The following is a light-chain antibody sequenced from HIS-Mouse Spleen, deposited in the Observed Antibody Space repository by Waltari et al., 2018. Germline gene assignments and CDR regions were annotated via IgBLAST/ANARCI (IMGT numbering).Light chain of an antibody. CDR3: QQRSNWPPWT. V-gene: IGKV3-11*01. Sequence: EIVLTQSPATLSCSPGERATLSCSASQSVSSYLAWYQQKPGQAPSLLIFDASNRATGIPVRFSGSGSGTDFTLSISRLEPEDFAVYYCQQRSNWPPWTFGQGTKVEIK. CDR1: QSVSSY. CDR2: DAS. J-gene: IGKJ1*01.